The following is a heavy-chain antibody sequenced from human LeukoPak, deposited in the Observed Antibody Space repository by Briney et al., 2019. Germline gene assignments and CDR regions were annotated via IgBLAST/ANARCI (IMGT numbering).Heavy chain of an antibody. V-gene: IGHV3-48*03. CDR2: ISSSGSTI. CDR3: ARGGFDRLLFNYYYYMDV. D-gene: IGHD3-9*01. CDR1: GFTFSSYE. J-gene: IGHJ6*03. Sequence: PGGSLRLSCAASGFTFSSYEMNWVRQAPGKGLEWISYISSSGSTIHYADSVKGRFTISRDNAKNSLYLQMNSLRAEDTAVYYCARGGFDRLLFNYYYYMDVWGKGTTVTISS.